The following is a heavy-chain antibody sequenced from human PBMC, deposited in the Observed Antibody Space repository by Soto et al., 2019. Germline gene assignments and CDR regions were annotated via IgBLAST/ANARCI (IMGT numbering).Heavy chain of an antibody. V-gene: IGHV4-34*01. CDR1: GGSFSGYY. CDR2: INHSGST. CDR3: AGTYCGGDCYPPNFDY. D-gene: IGHD2-21*02. Sequence: PWETLSLTCAVYGGSFSGYYWSWIRQPPGKGLEWIGEINHSGSTNYNPSLKSRVTISVDTSKNQFSLKLSSVTAADTAVYYCAGTYCGGDCYPPNFDYWGQGTLVTVSS. J-gene: IGHJ4*02.